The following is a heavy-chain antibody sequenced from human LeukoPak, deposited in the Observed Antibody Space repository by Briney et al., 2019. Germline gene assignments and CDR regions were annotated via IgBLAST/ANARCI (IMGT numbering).Heavy chain of an antibody. CDR1: GFTFSSDA. CDR2: ISGSGGST. D-gene: IGHD3-3*01. J-gene: IGHJ6*03. CDR3: AKAEYDFWSGYYYYYYYYMDV. Sequence: PGGSLRLSCAASGFTFSSDAMSWVRQAPGEGLEWVSAISGSGGSTYYADSVKGRFTISRDNSKNTLYLQMNSLRAEDTAVYYCAKAEYDFWSGYYYYYYYYMDVWGKGTTVTVSS. V-gene: IGHV3-23*01.